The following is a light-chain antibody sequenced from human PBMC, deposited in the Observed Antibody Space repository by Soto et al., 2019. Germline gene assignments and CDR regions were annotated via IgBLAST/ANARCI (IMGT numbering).Light chain of an antibody. V-gene: IGKV3D-15*01. CDR2: GAS. Sequence: EIVMTQSPDTLSVSPGERVTLSCRASQSVSSYLAWFQQKPGQAPRLLIYGASTRATGIPARFSGSGSGADFTLTISSLQSEDFAVYYCQQYNNLPPLTFVGGTKVEIK. CDR1: QSVSSY. J-gene: IGKJ4*01. CDR3: QQYNNLPPLT.